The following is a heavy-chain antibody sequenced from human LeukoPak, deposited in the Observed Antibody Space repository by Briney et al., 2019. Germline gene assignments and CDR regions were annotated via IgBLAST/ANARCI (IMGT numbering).Heavy chain of an antibody. D-gene: IGHD3-22*01. J-gene: IGHJ4*02. CDR3: ARGLSSAVYYYDSSGYYAFLY. V-gene: IGHV4-34*01. CDR1: GGSFSGYY. Sequence: PSETLSLTCAVYGGSFSGYYWSWIRQPPGKGLEWIGEINHSGSTNYDPSLKSRVTISVDTSKNQFSLKLSSVTAADTAVYYCARGLSSAVYYYDSSGYYAFLYWGQGTLVTVSS. CDR2: INHSGST.